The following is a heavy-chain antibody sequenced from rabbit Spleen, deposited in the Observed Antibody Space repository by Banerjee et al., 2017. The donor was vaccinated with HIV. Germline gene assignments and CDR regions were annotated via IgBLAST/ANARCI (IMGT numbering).Heavy chain of an antibody. J-gene: IGHJ6*01. Sequence: QQQLVESGGGLVQPEGSLTLTCKASGLDFSSKYWISWVRQAPGKGLEWIACIDTTYGSTYYASWVISRFTISKTSSTTVTLQMTSLTAADTATYFCARDTSSSFSSYGMDLWGPGTLVTVS. V-gene: IGHV1S45*01. CDR1: GLDFSSKYW. D-gene: IGHD1-1*01. CDR3: ARDTSSSFSSYGMDL. CDR2: IDTTYGST.